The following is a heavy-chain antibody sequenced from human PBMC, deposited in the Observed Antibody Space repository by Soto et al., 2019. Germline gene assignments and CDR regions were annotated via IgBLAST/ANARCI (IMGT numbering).Heavy chain of an antibody. CDR2: IDWNDEK. V-gene: IGHV2-5*01. CDR3: AHRHPQQLMFDF. Sequence: QITLKESAPTLVKPTRTLTMTCTFSGLSVSTGGVGVAWIRQPPGKALEWLALIDWNDEKRYSSSLNSRLTITKDTSKNQVVLKMTNMDPADTATYFCAHRHPQQLMFDFWGQGTLVTVSS. D-gene: IGHD6-13*01. CDR1: GLSVSTGGVG. J-gene: IGHJ4*02.